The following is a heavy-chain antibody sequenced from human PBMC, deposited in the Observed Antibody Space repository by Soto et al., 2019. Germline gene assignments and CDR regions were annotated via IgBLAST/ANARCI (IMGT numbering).Heavy chain of an antibody. V-gene: IGHV1-3*01. Sequence: QVQLVQSGAEVKKPGASVKVSCKASEYTFTNYAVHWVRQAPGQRLEWMGWINAGNGNTKYSQTFQGRVTITRDTSASTVYMELSSLTFEDTAVYYCARSRAVAGSYFFDYWGQGTLVTVSS. CDR1: EYTFTNYA. CDR3: ARSRAVAGSYFFDY. CDR2: INAGNGNT. J-gene: IGHJ4*02. D-gene: IGHD6-13*01.